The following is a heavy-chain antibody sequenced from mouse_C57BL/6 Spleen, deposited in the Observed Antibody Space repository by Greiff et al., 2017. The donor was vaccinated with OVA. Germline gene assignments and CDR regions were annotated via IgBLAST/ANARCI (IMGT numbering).Heavy chain of an antibody. D-gene: IGHD4-1*01. V-gene: IGHV5-16*01. Sequence: EVQVVESEGGLVQPGSSMKLSCTASGFTFSDYYMAWVRQVPEKGLEWVANINYDGSSTYYLDSLKSRFIISRDNAKNILYLQMSSLKSEDTATYYCARGQLTGSFDYWGQGTTLTVSS. CDR3: ARGQLTGSFDY. CDR1: GFTFSDYY. CDR2: INYDGSST. J-gene: IGHJ2*01.